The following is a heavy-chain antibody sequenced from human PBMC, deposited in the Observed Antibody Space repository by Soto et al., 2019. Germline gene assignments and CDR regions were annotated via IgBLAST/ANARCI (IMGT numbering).Heavy chain of an antibody. D-gene: IGHD3-3*01. CDR3: ARVAADAYWSGYDDY. Sequence: QEQLQESGPRLVKPSETLSLTCSVSGGSISNYHWSWIRQPPGKGLEWIGYISYTGSTNYSPSLKSRVTMLLATSKKQFSLKLSSVTAAYTAVYDCARVAADAYWSGYDDYWGQGTLVTVSS. CDR2: ISYTGST. CDR1: GGSISNYH. J-gene: IGHJ4*02. V-gene: IGHV4-59*01.